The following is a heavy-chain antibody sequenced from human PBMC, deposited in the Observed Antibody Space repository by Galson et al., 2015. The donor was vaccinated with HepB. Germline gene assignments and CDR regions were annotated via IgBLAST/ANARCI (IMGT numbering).Heavy chain of an antibody. V-gene: IGHV3-73*01. CDR2: IGGKANSYAT. D-gene: IGHD6-13*01. J-gene: IGHJ4*02. CDR1: GFTFSGSA. Sequence: SLRLSCAASGFTFSGSAMPWVRQASGRGLEWVGRIGGKANSYATAYSASVKGRLTISRDNSKNTAHMQINSLKTAATAVYYCTRLGDLSGYSSLWGQGTLVTVSS. CDR3: TRLGDLSGYSSL.